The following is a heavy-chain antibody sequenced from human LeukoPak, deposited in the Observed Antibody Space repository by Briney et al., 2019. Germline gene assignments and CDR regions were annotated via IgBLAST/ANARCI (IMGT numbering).Heavy chain of an antibody. CDR3: ARRGYGDYGYYFDY. V-gene: IGHV4-39*07. CDR2: IYYSGST. Sequence: SETLSLTCTVSGGSISSSSYYWGWIRQPPGKGLGWIGSIYYSGSTYYNPSLKSRVTISVDTSKNQFSLKLSSVTAADTAVYYCARRGYGDYGYYFDYWGQGTLVTVSS. CDR1: GGSISSSSYY. D-gene: IGHD4-17*01. J-gene: IGHJ4*02.